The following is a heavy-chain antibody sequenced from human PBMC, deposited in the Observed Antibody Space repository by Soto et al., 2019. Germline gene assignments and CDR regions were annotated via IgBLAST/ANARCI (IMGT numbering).Heavy chain of an antibody. CDR3: VSQRTTVPTQAYFDY. J-gene: IGHJ4*02. CDR1: GGSVTNSSYY. CDR2: VYYRGRS. Sequence: TLSLTCTVSGGSVTNSSYYWGWIRQSPGKGLEWIGSVYYRGRSYSKSSVKSRVTISVDTSKNRFSLSLNSVTASDTAVYFCVSQRTTVPTQAYFDYWGPGALVTVSS. V-gene: IGHV4-39*01. D-gene: IGHD4-17*01.